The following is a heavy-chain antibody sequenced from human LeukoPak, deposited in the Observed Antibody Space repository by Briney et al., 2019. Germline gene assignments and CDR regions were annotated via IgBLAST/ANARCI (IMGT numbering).Heavy chain of an antibody. D-gene: IGHD3-16*01. CDR2: ISYDGSNK. CDR1: EFTSRSYD. V-gene: IGHV3-30*18. J-gene: IGHJ3*02. CDR3: AKEVRGDAFDI. Sequence: GGSLRLSCVASEFTSRSYDMHWVRQAPGKGLEWVAVISYDGSNKDYADFVKGRFTISRDNSKNTLYLQMNSLRAEDTAVYYCAKEVRGDAFDIWGQGTMVTVSS.